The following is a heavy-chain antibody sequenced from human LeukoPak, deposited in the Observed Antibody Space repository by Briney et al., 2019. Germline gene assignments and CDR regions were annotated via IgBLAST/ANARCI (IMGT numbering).Heavy chain of an antibody. CDR3: ARTPWLTYYYGSGSKTPYDY. V-gene: IGHV1-18*01. CDR2: ISAYNGNT. J-gene: IGHJ4*02. D-gene: IGHD3-10*01. CDR1: GGTFSSYA. Sequence: ASVKVSCKASGGTFSSYAIGWVRQAPGQGLEWMGWISAYNGNTNYAQKLQGRVTMTTDTSTSTAYMELRSLRSDDTAVYYCARTPWLTYYYGSGSKTPYDYWGQGTLVTVSS.